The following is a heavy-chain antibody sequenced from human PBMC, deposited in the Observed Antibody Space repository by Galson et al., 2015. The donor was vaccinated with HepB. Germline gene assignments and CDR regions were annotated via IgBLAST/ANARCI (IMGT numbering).Heavy chain of an antibody. J-gene: IGHJ5*02. CDR2: ISAYNGNT. Sequence: SVKVSCKASGYTFTSYGISWVRQAPGQGLEWMGWISAYNGNTNYAQKLQGRVTMTTDTSTSTAYMELRSLRSDDTAVYYCARDLPYYYGSGSYYNKWRGNWFDPWGQGTLVTVSS. D-gene: IGHD3-10*01. V-gene: IGHV1-18*01. CDR1: GYTFTSYG. CDR3: ARDLPYYYGSGSYYNKWRGNWFDP.